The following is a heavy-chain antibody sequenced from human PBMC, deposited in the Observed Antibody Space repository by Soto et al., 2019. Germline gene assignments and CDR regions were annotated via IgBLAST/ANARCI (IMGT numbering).Heavy chain of an antibody. CDR2: IYYSGST. CDR1: GGSISSSSYY. Sequence: PSETLSLTCTVSGGSISSSSYYWGWIRQPPGKGQEWIGSIYYSGSTYYNPSLKSRVTISVDTSKNQFSLKLSSVTAADTAVYYCARVRVVAAYYFDYWGQGTLVTVS. CDR3: ARVRVVAAYYFDY. V-gene: IGHV4-39*01. J-gene: IGHJ4*02. D-gene: IGHD2-15*01.